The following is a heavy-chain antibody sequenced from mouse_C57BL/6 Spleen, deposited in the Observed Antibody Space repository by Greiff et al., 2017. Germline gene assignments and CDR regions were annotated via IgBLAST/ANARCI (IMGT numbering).Heavy chain of an antibody. D-gene: IGHD2-1*01. J-gene: IGHJ2*01. CDR3: ARFPYGNYVGFDY. Sequence: QVQLKQSGAELMKPGASVKLSCTATGYTFTGYWIEWVKQRPGHGLEWIGEILPGSGSTNYTEKFKGKATFTADTSSNTAYMQISSLTTKDSAIYYCARFPYGNYVGFDYWGQGTTLTVSS. V-gene: IGHV1-9*01. CDR1: GYTFTGYW. CDR2: ILPGSGST.